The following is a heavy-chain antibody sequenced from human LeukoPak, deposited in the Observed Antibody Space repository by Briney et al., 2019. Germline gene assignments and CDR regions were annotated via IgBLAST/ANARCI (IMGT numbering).Heavy chain of an antibody. J-gene: IGHJ4*02. Sequence: GGSLRLSCVVSGFTFSDFWMSWVRQAPGRGLEWVAFIRYDGSNKYYADSVKGRFTISRDNSKNTLYLQMNSLRAEDTAVYYCAKGSGSHYGYYFDYWGQGTLVTVSS. V-gene: IGHV3-30*02. CDR1: GFTFSDFW. CDR2: IRYDGSNK. D-gene: IGHD1-26*01. CDR3: AKGSGSHYGYYFDY.